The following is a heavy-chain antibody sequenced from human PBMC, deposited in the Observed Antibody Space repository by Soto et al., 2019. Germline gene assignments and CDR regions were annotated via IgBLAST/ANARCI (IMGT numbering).Heavy chain of an antibody. CDR1: SGSISSYY. Sequence: SETLSLTCTVSSGSISSYYWSWIRQPPGKGLEWIGYIYYSGSTNYNPSLKSRDTISVDTSKNQFSLKLSSVTAADTAVYYCASTRVGAYDSSGDIDYWGQGTLVTVSS. CDR2: IYYSGST. V-gene: IGHV4-59*01. J-gene: IGHJ4*02. CDR3: ASTRVGAYDSSGDIDY. D-gene: IGHD3-22*01.